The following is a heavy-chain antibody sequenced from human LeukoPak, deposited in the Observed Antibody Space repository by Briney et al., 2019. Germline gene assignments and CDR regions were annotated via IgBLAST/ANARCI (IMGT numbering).Heavy chain of an antibody. Sequence: SVKVSCKASGGTFSSYTISWVRQAPGQGLEWMGRIIPILGIANYAQKFQGRVTITADKSTSTAYMELSSLRSEDTAVYYCARECCSGGSCFDYWGQGTLVTASS. J-gene: IGHJ4*02. CDR2: IIPILGIA. CDR1: GGTFSSYT. V-gene: IGHV1-69*04. D-gene: IGHD2-15*01. CDR3: ARECCSGGSCFDY.